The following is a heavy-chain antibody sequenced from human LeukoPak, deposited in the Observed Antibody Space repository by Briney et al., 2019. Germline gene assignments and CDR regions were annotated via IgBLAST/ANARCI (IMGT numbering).Heavy chain of an antibody. J-gene: IGHJ6*03. CDR3: ARVRDYYYMDV. CDR2: IYTSGST. Sequence: SETLSLTCTVSGGSISSYYWSWIRQPAGKGLEWIGRIYTSGSTNYNPALKSRVAMSVDTYNNQFSLRGRSVTATDTAVYYCARVRDYYYMDVWGKGTPVTVSS. V-gene: IGHV4-4*07. CDR1: GGSISSYY.